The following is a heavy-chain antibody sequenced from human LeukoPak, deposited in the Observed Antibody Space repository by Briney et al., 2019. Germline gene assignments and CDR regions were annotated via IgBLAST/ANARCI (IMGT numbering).Heavy chain of an antibody. V-gene: IGHV3-9*01. CDR1: GFTFDDYA. CDR3: VKDVGRNYYYGMDV. Sequence: GGSLRLSCAASGFTFDDYAMHWVRQAPGKGLEWVSGISRNSGSIGYADSVKGRITISRDNAKNSLYLQMNSLRAEDTALYYCVKDVGRNYYYGMDVWGQGTTVTVSS. J-gene: IGHJ6*02. CDR2: ISRNSGSI.